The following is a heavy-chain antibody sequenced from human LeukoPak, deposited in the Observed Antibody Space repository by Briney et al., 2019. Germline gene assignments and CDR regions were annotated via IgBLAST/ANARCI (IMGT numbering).Heavy chain of an antibody. J-gene: IGHJ4*02. Sequence: GGSLRLSCAASGFTFSSYAMSWVRQAPGKGLEWVSAISGSGGSTYYADSVKGRFTISRDNSKNTLYLQMNILRAEDTAVYYCARVRYNWNDAAQFDYWGQGTLVTVSS. CDR1: GFTFSSYA. D-gene: IGHD1-20*01. CDR3: ARVRYNWNDAAQFDY. V-gene: IGHV3-23*01. CDR2: ISGSGGST.